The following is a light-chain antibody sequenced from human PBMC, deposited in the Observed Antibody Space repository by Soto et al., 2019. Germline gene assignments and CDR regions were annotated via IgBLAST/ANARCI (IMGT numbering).Light chain of an antibody. CDR2: DAS. J-gene: IGKJ1*01. CDR3: QQRSNWHRT. V-gene: IGKV3-11*01. Sequence: EIVLTQSPATLSLSPAERATLSCRASQSVSSYLAWYQQKPGQAPRLLIYDASNRATGIPARFSGSASGTDVTLTISSLEPEDFAVYYCQQRSNWHRTFGQGTKVEFK. CDR1: QSVSSY.